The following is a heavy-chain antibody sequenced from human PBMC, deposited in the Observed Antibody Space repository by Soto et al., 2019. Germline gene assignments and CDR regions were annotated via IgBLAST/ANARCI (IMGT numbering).Heavy chain of an antibody. D-gene: IGHD6-19*01. Sequence: QVQLVQSGAEVKKPGASVKVSFKASGYTFTSYAMHWVRQAPGQRLEWMGWINAGNGNTKYSQKFQGRVTITRDTSASTAYMELSSLRSEDTAVYYCASGVSYSSGWGETDYWGQGTLVTVSS. V-gene: IGHV1-3*01. CDR2: INAGNGNT. CDR1: GYTFTSYA. CDR3: ASGVSYSSGWGETDY. J-gene: IGHJ4*02.